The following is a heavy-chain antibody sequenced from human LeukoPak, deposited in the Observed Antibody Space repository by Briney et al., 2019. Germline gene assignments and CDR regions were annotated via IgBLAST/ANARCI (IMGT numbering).Heavy chain of an antibody. D-gene: IGHD5-12*01. CDR3: AKAAITLDAFDI. Sequence: GGSLRLSCAASGFIFSRYNMNWVRQAPGKGLEWVSTISGSGGSTYYADSVKGRFTISRDNSKNTLYLQMNSLRAEDTAVYYCAKAAITLDAFDIWGQGTMVTVSS. J-gene: IGHJ3*02. CDR1: GFIFSRYN. CDR2: ISGSGGST. V-gene: IGHV3-23*01.